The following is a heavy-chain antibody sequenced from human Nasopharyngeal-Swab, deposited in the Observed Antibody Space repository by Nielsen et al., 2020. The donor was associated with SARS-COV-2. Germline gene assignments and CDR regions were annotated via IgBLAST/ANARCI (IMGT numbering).Heavy chain of an antibody. CDR3: AKGASSGWYGGYYMDV. CDR1: GFTFSSYA. J-gene: IGHJ6*03. D-gene: IGHD6-19*01. Sequence: GGSLRLSCAASGFTFSSYAMSWVRQAPGKGLEWVSAISGSGGSTYYADSVKGRFTISRDNSKNTLYLQMNSLRAEDTAVYYSAKGASSGWYGGYYMDVWGKGTTVTVSS. CDR2: ISGSGGST. V-gene: IGHV3-23*01.